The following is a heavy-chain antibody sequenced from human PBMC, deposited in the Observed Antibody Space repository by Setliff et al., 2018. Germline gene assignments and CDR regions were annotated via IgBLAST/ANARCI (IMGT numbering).Heavy chain of an antibody. D-gene: IGHD6-19*01. CDR1: GYTFTNYG. CDR2: IGAYNGNT. Sequence: ASVKVSCKASGYTFTNYGVTWVRQAPGQGLEWMGWIGAYNGNTYNAHKFQGRVTMTSDTSTSTAYMELRSLRSDDTAVYYCARDGVAVPGSQDYWGQGTLVTV. J-gene: IGHJ4*02. CDR3: ARDGVAVPGSQDY. V-gene: IGHV1-18*01.